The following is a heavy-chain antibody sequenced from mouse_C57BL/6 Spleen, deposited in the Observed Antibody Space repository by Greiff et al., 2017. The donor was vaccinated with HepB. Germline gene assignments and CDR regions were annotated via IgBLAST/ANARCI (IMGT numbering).Heavy chain of an antibody. CDR2: IRLKSDNYAT. J-gene: IGHJ4*01. CDR1: GFTFSNYW. V-gene: IGHV6-3*01. CDR3: TGGPFYSAMGY. Sequence: EVKLVESGGGLVQPGGSMKLSCVASGFTFSNYWMNWVRQSPEKGLEWVAQIRLKSDNYATHYAESVKGRFTISRDDSKSSVYPQMNNLRAQDTGVYYCTGGPFYSAMGYWGQGTSVTVSP.